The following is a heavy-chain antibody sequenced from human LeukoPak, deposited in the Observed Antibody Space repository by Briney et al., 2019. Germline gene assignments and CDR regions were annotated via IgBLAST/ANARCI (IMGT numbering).Heavy chain of an antibody. Sequence: GGSLRLSCAASGFTFSSYSMNWVRQAPGKGLEWVSSISSSSYIYYADSVKGRFTISRDNAKNSLYLQMNSLRAEDTAVYYCARDSTTVTADMDYWGQGTLVTVSS. J-gene: IGHJ4*02. D-gene: IGHD4-17*01. CDR3: ARDSTTVTADMDY. V-gene: IGHV3-21*01. CDR1: GFTFSSYS. CDR2: ISSSSYI.